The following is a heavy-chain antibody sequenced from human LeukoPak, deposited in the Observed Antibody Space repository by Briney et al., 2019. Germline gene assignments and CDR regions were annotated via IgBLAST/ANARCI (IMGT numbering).Heavy chain of an antibody. CDR3: VRVIFGVVIIDDY. CDR2: INTNTGNP. Sequence: ASVKVSCKASGYTFTSYAMNWVRQAPGQGLEWMGWINTNTGNPTYAQGFTGRFVFSLDTSVGTAYLQISSLKAEDTAVYYCVRVIFGVVIIDDYWGQGTLVTVSS. J-gene: IGHJ4*02. V-gene: IGHV7-4-1*02. CDR1: GYTFTSYA. D-gene: IGHD3-3*01.